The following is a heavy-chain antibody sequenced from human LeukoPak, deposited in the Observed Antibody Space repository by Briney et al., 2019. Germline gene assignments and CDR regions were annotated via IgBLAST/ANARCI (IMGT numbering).Heavy chain of an antibody. V-gene: IGHV3-23*01. CDR2: ISGSGGGT. CDR1: GFTFSSYA. Sequence: PGGSLRLSCAASGFTFSSYAVSWVRQAPGKGLEWVSAISGSGGGTYYADSVKGRFTISRDNSKNTVYLQMNSLSTEDTAVYYCAKTTTGYSSGRYPGWPVDYWGHGTLVTVSS. D-gene: IGHD6-19*01. CDR3: AKTTTGYSSGRYPGWPVDY. J-gene: IGHJ4*01.